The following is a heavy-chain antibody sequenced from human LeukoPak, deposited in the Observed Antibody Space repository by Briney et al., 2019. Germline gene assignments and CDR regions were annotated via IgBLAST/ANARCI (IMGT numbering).Heavy chain of an antibody. CDR3: TRVSIHGDSDY. V-gene: IGHV4-61*01. CDR1: GHSISSDYY. CDR2: IYYSGST. Sequence: PSETLSLTCTVSGHSISSDYYWGWVRQPPGKGLEWIGYIYYSGSTNYNPSLKSRVTISVDTSKNQFSLNLRSVTSADTAVYFCTRVSIHGDSDYWGQGTLVTVSS. J-gene: IGHJ4*02.